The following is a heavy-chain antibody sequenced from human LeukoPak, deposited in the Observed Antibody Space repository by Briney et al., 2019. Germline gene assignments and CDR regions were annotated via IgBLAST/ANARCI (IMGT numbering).Heavy chain of an antibody. CDR1: GFTLTDLT. D-gene: IGHD1-7*01. V-gene: IGHV3-23*01. CDR2: ISSSGGDT. CDR3: ATAQLPRGALSYYYGMDV. J-gene: IGHJ6*02. Sequence: GGSLRLSCTASGFTLTDLTMTWVRQAPGKGLEWVSAISSSGGDTYHADSVKGRFTISRDNSKNRLYLQMNSLRAEDTAVYYCATAQLPRGALSYYYGMDVWGQGTTVTVSS.